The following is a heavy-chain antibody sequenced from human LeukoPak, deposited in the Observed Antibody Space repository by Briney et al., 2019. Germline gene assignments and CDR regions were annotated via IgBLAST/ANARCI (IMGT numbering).Heavy chain of an antibody. D-gene: IGHD2-8*01. CDR3: AREYCTNGVCDGVDY. J-gene: IGHJ4*02. V-gene: IGHV3-21*01. CDR2: ISSSSSYI. CDR1: GFTFSSYG. Sequence: GGTLRLSCAASGFTFSSYGMNWVRQAPGKGLEWVSSISSSSSYIYYADSVKGRFTISRDNAKNSLYLQMNSLRAEDTAVYYCAREYCTNGVCDGVDYWGQGTLVTVSS.